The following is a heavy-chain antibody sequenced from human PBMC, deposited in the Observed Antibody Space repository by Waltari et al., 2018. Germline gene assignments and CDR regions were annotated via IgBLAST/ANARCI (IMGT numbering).Heavy chain of an antibody. V-gene: IGHV3-53*02. CDR3: AVLRFLRWFVDY. Sequence: DVQLVETGGGLIQPGGSLRLACAASASPVTNNYMGWVRQAPGRGLEWVSVIYDGDTTFYADSVKGRFTVSTDASKNTLFLQMNSLRADDTAVYYCAVLRFLRWFVDYWGQGLPVTVSS. CDR1: ASPVTNNY. D-gene: IGHD3-3*01. J-gene: IGHJ4*02. CDR2: IYDGDTT.